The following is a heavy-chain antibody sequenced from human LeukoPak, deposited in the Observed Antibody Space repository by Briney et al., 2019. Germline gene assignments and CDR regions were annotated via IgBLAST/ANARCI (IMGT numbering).Heavy chain of an antibody. CDR1: GGSFSGYY. Sequence: PSETLSLTCAVYGGSFSGYYWSWIRQPPGKGLEWIGEINHSGSTNYNPSLKSRVTISVDTSKNQFSLKLSSVTAADTAVYYCARAGYYYDNIDYWGQGTLVTVSS. CDR2: INHSGST. D-gene: IGHD3-22*01. V-gene: IGHV4-34*01. CDR3: ARAGYYYDNIDY. J-gene: IGHJ4*02.